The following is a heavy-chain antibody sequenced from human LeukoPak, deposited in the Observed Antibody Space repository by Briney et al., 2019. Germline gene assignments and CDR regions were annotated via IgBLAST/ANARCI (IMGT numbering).Heavy chain of an antibody. Sequence: KPSETLSLTCSVSGGSISSSNYYWGWIRQPPGKGLEWIGNLYYSGSTYYYPSFKSRVTISVDTSKNQFSLKLTSVTAADTAVYYCASDRSSWNPGAPYWGQGTLVTVSS. V-gene: IGHV4-39*01. J-gene: IGHJ4*02. CDR1: GGSISSSNYY. CDR2: LYYSGST. D-gene: IGHD6-13*01. CDR3: ASDRSSWNPGAPY.